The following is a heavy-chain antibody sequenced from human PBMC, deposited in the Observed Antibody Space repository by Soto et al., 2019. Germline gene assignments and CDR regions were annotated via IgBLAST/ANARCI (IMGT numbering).Heavy chain of an antibody. D-gene: IGHD2-15*01. Sequence: SLRLSCAASGFTFSSYAMSWVRQAPGKGLEWVSAISGSGGSTYYADSVKGRFTISRGNSKNTLYLQMNSLRAEDTAVYYCAKEGVADIVVVVAENAFDIWGQGTMVTVSS. CDR1: GFTFSSYA. V-gene: IGHV3-23*01. J-gene: IGHJ3*02. CDR2: ISGSGGST. CDR3: AKEGVADIVVVVAENAFDI.